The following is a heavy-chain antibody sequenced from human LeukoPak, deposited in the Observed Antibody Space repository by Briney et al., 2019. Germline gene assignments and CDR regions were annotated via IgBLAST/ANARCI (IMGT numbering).Heavy chain of an antibody. CDR1: GLAVSSTF. D-gene: IGHD3-10*01. V-gene: IGHV3-53*01. J-gene: IGHJ2*01. CDR3: ARNTDYYGSGTYGYFDH. CDR2: IYSGGTT. Sequence: GSLRLSCAPSGLAVSSTFMSWVRQAPGRGLEWVSIIYSGGTTHYADSVKGRFTISRDNAKNMLYLQMDSLRVGDTAIFYCARNTDYYGSGTYGYFDHWGRGTLVTVSS.